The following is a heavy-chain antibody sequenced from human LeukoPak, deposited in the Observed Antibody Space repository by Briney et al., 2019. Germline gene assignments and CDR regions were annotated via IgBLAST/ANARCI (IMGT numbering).Heavy chain of an antibody. J-gene: IGHJ4*02. CDR1: GFTFSTYA. D-gene: IGHD3-10*01. CDR2: IKSKTDGGTT. V-gene: IGHV3-15*01. Sequence: GGSLRLSCAASGFTFSTYAMSWVRQAPGKGLEWVGRIKSKTDGGTTDYAAPVRGRFTISRDDSKDTLYLQMNSLKTEDTAVYYCTTDLLLWFGWGQGTLVTVSS. CDR3: TTDLLLWFG.